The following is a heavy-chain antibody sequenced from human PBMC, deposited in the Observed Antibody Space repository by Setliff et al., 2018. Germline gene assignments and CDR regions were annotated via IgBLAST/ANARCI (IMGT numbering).Heavy chain of an antibody. V-gene: IGHV4-34*01. J-gene: IGHJ5*02. Sequence: TSETLSLTCAVYGGSFSGYYWSWIRQPPGKGLEWIGEINHSGSTKYNPSLKSRVTISVGTSKNQFSLKLSSVTAADTAVYYCARLVVPAANWFDPWGQGTLVTVS. CDR2: INHSGST. CDR3: ARLVVPAANWFDP. CDR1: GGSFSGYY. D-gene: IGHD2-2*01.